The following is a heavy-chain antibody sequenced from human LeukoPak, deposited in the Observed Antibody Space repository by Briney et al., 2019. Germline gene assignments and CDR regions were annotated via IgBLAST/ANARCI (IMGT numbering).Heavy chain of an antibody. J-gene: IGHJ6*02. CDR3: ARELAGYSSFYGMDV. Sequence: ASVKVSCKASGGTFSSYAISWVRQAPGQGLEWMGWINPNSGGTNYAQKFQGWVTMTRDTSISTAYMELSRLRSDDTAVYYCARELAGYSSFYGMDVWGQGTTVTVSS. V-gene: IGHV1-2*04. CDR2: INPNSGGT. CDR1: GGTFSSYA. D-gene: IGHD6-19*01.